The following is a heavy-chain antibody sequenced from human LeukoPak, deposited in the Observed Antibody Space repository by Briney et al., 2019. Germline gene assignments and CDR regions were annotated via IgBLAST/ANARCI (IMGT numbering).Heavy chain of an antibody. V-gene: IGHV3-21*04. CDR3: AKDPGYSSGWYFST. Sequence: GGSLRLSCAASGFTLSSYSMNWVRQAPGKGLEWVSSISSSSSYIYYADSVKGRFTISRDNSKNTLYLQMNSLRAEDTAVYYCAKDPGYSSGWYFSTWGQGTLVTVSS. CDR2: ISSSSSYI. D-gene: IGHD6-19*01. J-gene: IGHJ5*02. CDR1: GFTLSSYS.